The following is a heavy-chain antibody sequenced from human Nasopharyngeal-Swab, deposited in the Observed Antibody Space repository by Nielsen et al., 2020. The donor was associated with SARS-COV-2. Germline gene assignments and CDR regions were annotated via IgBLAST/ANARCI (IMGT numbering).Heavy chain of an antibody. CDR2: ISSSGSTI. CDR1: GFTFSDYY. CDR3: AAAPSGDYGGY. J-gene: IGHJ4*02. D-gene: IGHD4-23*01. V-gene: IGHV3-11*04. Sequence: GESLKISCAASGFTFSDYYMSWIRQAPGKGLEWVSYISSSGSTIYHADSVKGRFTISRDNAKNSLYLQMNSLRAEDTAVYYCAAAPSGDYGGYWGQGTLVTVSS.